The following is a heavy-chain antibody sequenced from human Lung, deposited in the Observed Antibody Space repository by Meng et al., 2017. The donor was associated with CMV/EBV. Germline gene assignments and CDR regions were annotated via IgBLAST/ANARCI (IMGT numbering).Heavy chain of an antibody. D-gene: IGHD2-2*01. J-gene: IGHJ6*02. CDR3: ARDGIVVPSTSYYYYGMDV. CDR2: ISYDGSNK. V-gene: IGHV3-30*04. Sequence: SCAASGFTFSSYAMHWVRQAPGKGLEWVAVISYDGSNKYYADSVKGRFTISRDNSKNTLYLQMNSPRAEDTAVYYCARDGIVVPSTSYYYYGMDVWGQGTXVTVSS. CDR1: GFTFSSYA.